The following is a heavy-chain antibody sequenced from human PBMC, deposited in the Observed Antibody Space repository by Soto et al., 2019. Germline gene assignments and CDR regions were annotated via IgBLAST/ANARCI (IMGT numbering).Heavy chain of an antibody. CDR2: IIPIFGTA. CDR3: ARDRYSYARGFDP. J-gene: IGHJ5*02. D-gene: IGHD5-18*01. CDR1: GGTFSSYA. Sequence: SVKVSCKASGGTFSSYAISWVRQAPGQGLEWMGGIIPIFGTANYAQKFQGRVTITADESTSTAYMELSSLRSEDTAVYYCARDRYSYARGFDPWGQGTLVTVSS. V-gene: IGHV1-69*13.